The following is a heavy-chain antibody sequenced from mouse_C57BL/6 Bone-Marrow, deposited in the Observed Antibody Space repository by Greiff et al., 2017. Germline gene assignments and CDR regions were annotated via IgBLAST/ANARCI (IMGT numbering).Heavy chain of an antibody. Sequence: VQLQQSGPELVKPGASVKISCKASGYTFTDYYMNWVKQSHGKSLEWIGDINPNNGGTSYNQKFKGKATLTVDKSSSTAYMELRSLTSEDSAVYYCARYPIYYKCYVDYWGQGTTLTVSS. CDR1: GYTFTDYY. CDR2: INPNNGGT. CDR3: ARYPIYYKCYVDY. V-gene: IGHV1-26*01. J-gene: IGHJ2*01. D-gene: IGHD2-1*01.